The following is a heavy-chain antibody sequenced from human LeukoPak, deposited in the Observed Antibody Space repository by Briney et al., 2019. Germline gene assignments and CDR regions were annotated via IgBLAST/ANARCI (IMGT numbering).Heavy chain of an antibody. CDR1: GYSLTDLS. V-gene: IGHV1-24*01. CDR3: AKSHGDYGLLDY. CDR2: FDPEDGEP. J-gene: IGHJ4*02. Sequence: ASVKVSCKVSGYSLTDLSLHWVRQAPGKGVEGMGGFDPEDGEPIYAQKFQGRLSMTEDTSKDTGYMQLRTLRSEDTALYYCAKSHGDYGLLDYWGQGTLVTVSS. D-gene: IGHD4-17*01.